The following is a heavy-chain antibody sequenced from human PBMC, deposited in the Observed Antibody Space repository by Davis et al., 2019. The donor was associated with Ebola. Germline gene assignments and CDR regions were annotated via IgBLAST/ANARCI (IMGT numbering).Heavy chain of an antibody. J-gene: IGHJ4*02. Sequence: GESLKISCAASGFTVSSNYMSWVRQAPGKGLEWVSVIYSGGSTYYADSVKGRFTISRDNSKNTLYLQMNSLRAEDTAVYYFARLDTIFGVVDAYWGQGTLVTVST. D-gene: IGHD3-3*01. V-gene: IGHV3-66*04. CDR3: ARLDTIFGVVDAY. CDR1: GFTVSSNY. CDR2: IYSGGST.